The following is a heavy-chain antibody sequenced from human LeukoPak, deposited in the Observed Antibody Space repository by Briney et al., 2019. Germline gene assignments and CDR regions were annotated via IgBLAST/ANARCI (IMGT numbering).Heavy chain of an antibody. J-gene: IGHJ3*02. D-gene: IGHD3-22*01. CDR3: ARQLTYYYDSAGRYAFEI. CDR1: GYTFSSYG. Sequence: GASVKVSCKASGYTFSSYGISWVRQAPGQGPEWMVWISAYNGDTNYAQRLQSRVTMTTDTFTSTAYMAMRSLRSDDTAVYYCARQLTYYYDSAGRYAFEIWGQGTILTVSA. V-gene: IGHV1-18*01. CDR2: ISAYNGDT.